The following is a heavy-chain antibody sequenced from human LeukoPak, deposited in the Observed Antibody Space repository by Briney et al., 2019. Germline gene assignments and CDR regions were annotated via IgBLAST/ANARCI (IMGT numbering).Heavy chain of an antibody. V-gene: IGHV3-30*18. CDR3: AKDLPSEGFEELLGLDY. CDR1: GFTFSSYG. CDR2: ISYDGSNK. D-gene: IGHD3-10*01. Sequence: GGSLRLSCAASGFTFSSYGMHWVRQAPGKGLEWVAVISYDGSNKYYADYVKGRFTISRDNSKNTLYLQMNSLRAEDTAVYYCAKDLPSEGFEELLGLDYWGQGTLVTVSS. J-gene: IGHJ4*02.